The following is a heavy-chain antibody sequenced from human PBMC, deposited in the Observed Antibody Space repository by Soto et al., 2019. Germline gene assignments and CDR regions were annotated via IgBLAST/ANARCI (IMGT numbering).Heavy chain of an antibody. V-gene: IGHV1-2*02. CDR2: INPNSGGT. CDR1: GYTFTGYY. Sequence: ASVKVSCKASGYTFTGYYMHWVRQAPGQGLEWMGWINPNSGGTNYAQKFQGRVTMTRDTSISTAYMELSRLRSDDTAVYYCAREHYDILTGYYGLDYWGQGTLVTVSS. J-gene: IGHJ4*02. D-gene: IGHD3-9*01. CDR3: AREHYDILTGYYGLDY.